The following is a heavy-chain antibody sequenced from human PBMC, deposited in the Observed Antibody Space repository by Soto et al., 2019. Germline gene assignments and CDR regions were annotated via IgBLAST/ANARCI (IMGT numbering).Heavy chain of an antibody. D-gene: IGHD2-15*01. J-gene: IGHJ6*02. CDR2: ISAYNGNT. CDR1: GYTFTSYG. CDR3: ARFSGGSYNTYYFYYVMDV. V-gene: IGHV1-18*04. Sequence: ASVKVSCKASGYTFTSYGISWVRQAPGQGLDWRGWISAYNGNTKYAQYLQGRVTMTTDTSTSTAYMELRSLRSDDTAMYYCARFSGGSYNTYYFYYVMDVWGQGTTVTVSS.